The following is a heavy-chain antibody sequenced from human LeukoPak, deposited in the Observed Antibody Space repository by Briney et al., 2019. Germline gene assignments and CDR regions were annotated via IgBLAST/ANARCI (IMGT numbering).Heavy chain of an antibody. CDR1: GYTFTSYG. CDR3: ARSIPRGYSYGYLNWFDP. V-gene: IGHV1-46*01. Sequence: ASVKVSCKASGYTFTSYGISWVRQAPGQGLEWMGIINPSGGSTSYAQKFQGRVTMTRDTSTSTVYMELSSLRSEDTAVYYCARSIPRGYSYGYLNWFDPWGQGTLVTVSS. CDR2: INPSGGST. D-gene: IGHD5-18*01. J-gene: IGHJ5*02.